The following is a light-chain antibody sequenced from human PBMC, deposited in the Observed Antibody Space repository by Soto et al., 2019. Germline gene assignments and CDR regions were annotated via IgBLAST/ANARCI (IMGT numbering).Light chain of an antibody. Sequence: EIVLTQSPGTLSLSPGERATLSCRASQSVSSSYLAWYQQKPGQAPRLLIYGASSRATGIPDRFSGSGSGTDFTLNISRLEPEDLAVYYCQQYGSSLGTFGPGTKVDI. V-gene: IGKV3-20*01. CDR3: QQYGSSLGT. CDR2: GAS. J-gene: IGKJ3*01. CDR1: QSVSSSY.